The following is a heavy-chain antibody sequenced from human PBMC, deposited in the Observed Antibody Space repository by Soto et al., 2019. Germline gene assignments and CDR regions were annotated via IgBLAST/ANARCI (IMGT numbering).Heavy chain of an antibody. CDR2: ITTYNGNT. CDR1: RYIFTNYG. CDR3: ARALTGYGMDV. Sequence: QVQLVQSGVEVREPGASVKVSCKAVRYIFTNYGVSWVRQAPGQGLEWMGWITTYNGNTEYAQKFQGRVTTTTDAPTSTAYMQLGSLRSDDTAIYYCARALTGYGMDVWGQGTTVTVSS. J-gene: IGHJ6*02. V-gene: IGHV1-18*01.